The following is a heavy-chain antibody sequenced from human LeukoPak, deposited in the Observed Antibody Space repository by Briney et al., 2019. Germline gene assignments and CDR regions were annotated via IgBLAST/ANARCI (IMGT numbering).Heavy chain of an antibody. CDR1: GDSVSSNSAT. CDR2: TYYRSKWYN. D-gene: IGHD6-19*01. CDR3: ARGVAGKYYFDF. Sequence: SQTLSLTCAISGDSVSSNSATWNWIRQSPSRGLEWLGRTYYRSKWYNDYAISVKSRITVNPDTSKNQFSLQLNSVTPEDTAVYYCARGVAGKYYFDFWGQGTLVTVSS. V-gene: IGHV6-1*01. J-gene: IGHJ4*02.